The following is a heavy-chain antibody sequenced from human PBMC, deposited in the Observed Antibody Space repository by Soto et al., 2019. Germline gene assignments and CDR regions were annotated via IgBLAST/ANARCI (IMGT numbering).Heavy chain of an antibody. J-gene: IGHJ6*02. CDR1: GGSISNYY. CDR3: ARRAIFGGSMDV. Sequence: SETLSLTCTVSGGSISNYYLSWIRQPPGKGLEWIGYIYYSGSTNYNSSLKSRVTISIDTSKNQFSLKLSSVTAADTAVYYCARRAIFGGSMDVWGQGTTVTVSS. CDR2: IYYSGST. D-gene: IGHD3-3*01. V-gene: IGHV4-59*12.